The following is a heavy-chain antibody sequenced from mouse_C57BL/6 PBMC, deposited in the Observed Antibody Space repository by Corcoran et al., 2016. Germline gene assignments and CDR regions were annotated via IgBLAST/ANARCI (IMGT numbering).Heavy chain of an antibody. CDR3: ARWEYDGYYVGY. CDR1: GYTFTDYY. V-gene: IGHV1-26*01. CDR2: INPNNGGT. D-gene: IGHD2-3*01. J-gene: IGHJ2*01. Sequence: EVQLQQSGPELVKPGASVKISCKASGYTFTDYYMNWVKQSHGKSLEWIGDINPNNGGTSYNQKFKGKATLTVDKSSSTAYMELRSLTSEDSAVYYCARWEYDGYYVGYWGQGTTLTVSS.